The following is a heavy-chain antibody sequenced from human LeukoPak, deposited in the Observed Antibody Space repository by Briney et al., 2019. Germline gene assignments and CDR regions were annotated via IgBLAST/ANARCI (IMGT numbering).Heavy chain of an antibody. J-gene: IGHJ5*02. D-gene: IGHD2-2*01. Sequence: SQTLSLTCTVSGGSVTSGSYYWSWIRQPPGKGLEWLGYIYYSGSTNYNPSLKSRVTISVDTSKNQFSLKLSSVTAADTAVYYCARGYCSSTSCLKASRWFDPWGQGTLVTVSS. CDR2: IYYSGST. CDR1: GGSVTSGSYY. CDR3: ARGYCSSTSCLKASRWFDP. V-gene: IGHV4-61*01.